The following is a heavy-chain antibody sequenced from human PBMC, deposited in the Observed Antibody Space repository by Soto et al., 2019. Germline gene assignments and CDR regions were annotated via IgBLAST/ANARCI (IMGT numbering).Heavy chain of an antibody. J-gene: IGHJ4*02. V-gene: IGHV3-23*01. CDR2: ISGSGDRT. CDR1: GFTFSTYA. CDR3: AKASTYEYVWGSFRYYFDH. D-gene: IGHD3-16*02. Sequence: GSLRLSCEASGFTFSTYAMSWVRQAPGKGLEWVSGISGSGDRTHYADSVKGRFSISRDNSQNTLHLQMNSLRAEETAVYYCAKASTYEYVWGSFRYYFDHWGQGALVTVPQ.